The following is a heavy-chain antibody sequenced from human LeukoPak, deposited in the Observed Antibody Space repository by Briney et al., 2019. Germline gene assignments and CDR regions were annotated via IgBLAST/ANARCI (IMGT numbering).Heavy chain of an antibody. CDR2: IKPDGSEK. CDR3: ARGDFESGTYNDAFDI. D-gene: IGHD1-26*01. J-gene: IGHJ3*02. V-gene: IGHV3-7*01. Sequence: GGSLRLSCAASGFTFSGYWMSWVRQAPGKGLEWVANIKPDGSEKFPVDSVKGRFTISRDNAKNSLYLQMNSLRVDDTAVYYCARGDFESGTYNDAFDIWGQGTMVTVS. CDR1: GFTFSGYW.